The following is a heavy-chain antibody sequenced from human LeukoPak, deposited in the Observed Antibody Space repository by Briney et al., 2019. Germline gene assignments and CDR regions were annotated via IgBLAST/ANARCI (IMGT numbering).Heavy chain of an antibody. Sequence: MTSQTLSLTCAVSGGSISSGGYSWGWIRQPPGKGLEWIGYIYHSGSTYYNPSLKSRVTISVDRSKNQFSLKLSSVTAVDTAVYYCARGRNGMDVWGQGATVTVSS. J-gene: IGHJ6*02. CDR3: ARGRNGMDV. V-gene: IGHV4-30-2*01. CDR1: GGSISSGGYS. CDR2: IYHSGST.